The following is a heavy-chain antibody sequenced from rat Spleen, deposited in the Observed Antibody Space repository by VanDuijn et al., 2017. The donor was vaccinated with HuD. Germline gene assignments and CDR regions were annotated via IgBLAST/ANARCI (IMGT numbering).Heavy chain of an antibody. CDR2: ISTTGRNT. J-gene: IGHJ2*01. Sequence: EVQLVESGGGLVQPGRSLKLSCAASGFPFSNYDMAWVRQAPTKGLEWIASISTTGRNTYYRDSVKGRFTISRDNAQNTLYLQMNSLRSEDTATYYCTRAVIRGFDYWGQGVMVTVSS. CDR3: TRAVIRGFDY. D-gene: IGHD4-4*01. V-gene: IGHV5S13*01. CDR1: GFPFSNYD.